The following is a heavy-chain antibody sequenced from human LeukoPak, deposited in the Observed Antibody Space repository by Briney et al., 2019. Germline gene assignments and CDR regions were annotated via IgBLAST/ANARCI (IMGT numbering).Heavy chain of an antibody. V-gene: IGHV1-2*02. Sequence: GASVKVSCKTSGYKFTDYYLHWLRQAPGQGLEWVGWINPQNGDTRYAQKILGRITLTRDTSITTGYMELDRLRSDDTAVYYCAREDDYYFNWGQGTPVTVSS. D-gene: IGHD2/OR15-2a*01. CDR3: AREDDYYFN. J-gene: IGHJ4*02. CDR2: INPQNGDT. CDR1: GYKFTDYY.